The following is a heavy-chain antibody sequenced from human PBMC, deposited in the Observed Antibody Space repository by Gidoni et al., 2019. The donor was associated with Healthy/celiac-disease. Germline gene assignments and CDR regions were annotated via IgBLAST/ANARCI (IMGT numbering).Heavy chain of an antibody. D-gene: IGHD6-19*01. CDR2: INHSGST. Sequence: QVQLQQWGAGLLKPSETLSLTCAVYGGSFSGYYWSWIRQPPGKGLEWIGEINHSGSTNYNPSLKSRVTRSVDTSKNQFSLNLSSVPAADTAVYYCAREPLKGWYKYRWFDPWGQGTLVTVSS. CDR3: AREPLKGWYKYRWFDP. V-gene: IGHV4-34*01. CDR1: GGSFSGYY. J-gene: IGHJ5*02.